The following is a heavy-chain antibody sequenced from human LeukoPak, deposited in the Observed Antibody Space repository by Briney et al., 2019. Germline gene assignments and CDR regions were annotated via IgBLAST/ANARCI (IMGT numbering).Heavy chain of an antibody. CDR2: ISGSGGST. CDR1: GFTFGSHA. V-gene: IGHV3-23*01. D-gene: IGHD2-15*01. Sequence: GSLRLSCEASGFTFGSHAMYWVRQAPGKGLEWVSVISGSGGSTYYADSVKGRFTLSRDNSKNTLYLQMNSLRAEDTAVYYCAKSIGGVVVVAADYWGQGTLVTVSS. J-gene: IGHJ4*02. CDR3: AKSIGGVVVVAADY.